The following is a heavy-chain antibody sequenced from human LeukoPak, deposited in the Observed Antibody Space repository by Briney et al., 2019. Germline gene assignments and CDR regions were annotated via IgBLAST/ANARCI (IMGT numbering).Heavy chain of an antibody. D-gene: IGHD2-15*01. CDR3: ARRHNILGHIDY. Sequence: ASVKVSCKASGYTFTGYYMHWVRQAPGQGLEWMGWINPNSGGTNYAQKFQGRVTMTRDTSISTAYMELSRLRSDDTAVYYRARRHNILGHIDYWGQGTLVTVSS. J-gene: IGHJ4*02. CDR1: GYTFTGYY. CDR2: INPNSGGT. V-gene: IGHV1-2*02.